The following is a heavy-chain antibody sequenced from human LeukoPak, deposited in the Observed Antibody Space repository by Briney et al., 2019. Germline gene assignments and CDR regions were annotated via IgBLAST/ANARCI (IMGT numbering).Heavy chain of an antibody. CDR2: MNPNSGNT. CDR1: GYTFTSYD. J-gene: IGHJ4*02. CDR3: ARGPPGTYYFDY. Sequence: ASVKVSCKASGYTFTSYDINWVRQATGQGLEWMGWMNPNSGNTGYAQKFQDRVTMTRNTSISTAYMELSSLRSEDTAVYYCARGPPGTYYFDYWGQGTLVTVSS. D-gene: IGHD6-13*01. V-gene: IGHV1-8*01.